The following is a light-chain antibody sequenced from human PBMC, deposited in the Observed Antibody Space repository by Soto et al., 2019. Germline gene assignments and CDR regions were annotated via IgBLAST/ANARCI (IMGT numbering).Light chain of an antibody. CDR3: QQYDKWPYT. CDR2: GSF. CDR1: QIIGTN. V-gene: IGKV3-15*01. Sequence: ENVLTQSPATLSVSPGERATLSCRTSQIIGTNLAWHQQKPGQAPRLLIYGSFIRAPGFPVRFRGTGSGSEFTLTISSLQTEDGALYYCQQYDKWPYTFGQGTNLEIK. J-gene: IGKJ2*01.